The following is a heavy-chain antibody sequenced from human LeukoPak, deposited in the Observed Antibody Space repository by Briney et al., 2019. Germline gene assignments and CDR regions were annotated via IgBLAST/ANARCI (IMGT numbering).Heavy chain of an antibody. CDR2: FDPEDGET. J-gene: IGHJ4*02. CDR1: GYTLTELS. D-gene: IGHD3-22*01. Sequence: ASVKVSCKVSGYTLTELSMHWVRQAPGKGLEWMGGFDPEDGETIYAQKFQDRVTMTEDTSTDTAYMELSSLRYEDTAVYYCATTYYDSSGPDLWGQGTLVTVSS. CDR3: ATTYYDSSGPDL. V-gene: IGHV1-24*01.